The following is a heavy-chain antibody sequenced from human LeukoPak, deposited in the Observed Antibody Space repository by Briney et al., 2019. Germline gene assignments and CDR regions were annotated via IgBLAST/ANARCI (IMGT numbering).Heavy chain of an antibody. J-gene: IGHJ4*02. Sequence: PSETLSLTCTVSGGSISSGGYYWSWIRQPPGKGLEWIGYIYHSGSTYYNPSLKSRVTISVDRSKNQFSLKLSSVTAADTAVYYCARRRVEMATISMLYFDYWGQGTLVTVSS. CDR1: GGSISSGGYY. CDR3: ARRRVEMATISMLYFDY. CDR2: IYHSGST. D-gene: IGHD5-24*01. V-gene: IGHV4-30-2*01.